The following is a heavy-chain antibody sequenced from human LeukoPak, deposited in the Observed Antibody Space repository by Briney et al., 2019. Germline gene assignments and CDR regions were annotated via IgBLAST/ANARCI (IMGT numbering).Heavy chain of an antibody. Sequence: GGSPRHSCAASGDTFRTYAMGWGRDAPGEGLGWVSSIKGGGGDPFYADSVKGRFTISRDNSKNTLFLQLNSLRAEDSAVYYCAKGGHDFNPFYWWGQGTLVTVSS. CDR1: GDTFRTYA. CDR2: IKGGGGDP. D-gene: IGHD2-21*02. CDR3: AKGGHDFNPFYW. V-gene: IGHV3-23*01. J-gene: IGHJ4*02.